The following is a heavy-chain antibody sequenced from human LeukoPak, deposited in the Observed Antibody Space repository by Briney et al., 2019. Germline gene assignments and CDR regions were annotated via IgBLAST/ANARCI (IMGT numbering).Heavy chain of an antibody. J-gene: IGHJ4*02. CDR1: GFTFSSYA. CDR2: ISGSGGST. CDR3: AKLIWATRALDY. V-gene: IGHV3-23*01. Sequence: LTGGSLRLSCAASGFTFSSYAMSWVRQAPGKGLEWVSAISGSGGSTYYADSVKGRFTISRDNSKNTLYLQMNSLTAEDTAIYFCAKLIWATRALDYWGQGTLVTVSS. D-gene: IGHD5-12*01.